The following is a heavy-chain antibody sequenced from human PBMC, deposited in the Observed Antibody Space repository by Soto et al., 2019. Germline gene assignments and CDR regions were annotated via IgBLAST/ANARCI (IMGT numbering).Heavy chain of an antibody. D-gene: IGHD4-17*01. V-gene: IGHV4-39*01. CDR1: GGSIDSNLYY. J-gene: IGHJ4*02. CDR3: ASPRARYDYGDYTDYYYFDY. CDR2: IYYSWTT. Sequence: QLHLQESGPGLVKPSETLSLTCTVSGGSIDSNLYYWSWIRQPPGKPLEWIGTIYYSWTTDFNPSRQSRVTISVDTSKNQFSLKRSPVTAADTAVYFCASPRARYDYGDYTDYYYFDYWGQGTLVTVSS.